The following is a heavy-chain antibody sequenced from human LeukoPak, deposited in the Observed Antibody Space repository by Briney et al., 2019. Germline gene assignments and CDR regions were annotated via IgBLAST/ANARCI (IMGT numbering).Heavy chain of an antibody. CDR1: GYSFTNYW. V-gene: IGHV5-10-1*01. Sequence: GESLKISRKGSGYSFTNYWISWVRQMPGKGLEWMWRIDPSDSYTNYSPSFQGHVTISADKSNSTAYLQWSSLKASDTAMYYCARHEGIAVADYWGQGTLVTVSS. CDR3: ARHEGIAVADY. J-gene: IGHJ4*01. D-gene: IGHD6-19*01. CDR2: IDPSDSYT.